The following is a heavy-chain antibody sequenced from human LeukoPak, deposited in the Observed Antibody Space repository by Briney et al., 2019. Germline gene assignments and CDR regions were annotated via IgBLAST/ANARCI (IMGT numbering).Heavy chain of an antibody. CDR3: AKTITMVRGVSWDAFDI. Sequence: PGGSLGLSCAASGFTFSSHGMNWVRQAPGKGLEWVSGISPSGGITYYTDSVKGRFTISRDNSKNTLYLQMNSLRAEDTAVYYCAKTITMVRGVSWDAFDIWGQGTMVTVSS. D-gene: IGHD3-10*01. CDR2: ISPSGGIT. CDR1: GFTFSSHG. V-gene: IGHV3-23*01. J-gene: IGHJ3*02.